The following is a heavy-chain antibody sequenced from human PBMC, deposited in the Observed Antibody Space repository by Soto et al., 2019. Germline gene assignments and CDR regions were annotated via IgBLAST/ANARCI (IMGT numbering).Heavy chain of an antibody. J-gene: IGHJ5*02. Sequence: TLSLTCSVSGAALNSGNYYWSWIRQVPGKGLEWIGHIYVTGAVDYNPSLRNRITISQDTSERQFSLNLRLVTAADTAVYYCARLRIATNNYKWFDPWGQGTLVTVSS. D-gene: IGHD2-21*01. CDR1: GAALNSGNYY. CDR2: IYVTGAV. V-gene: IGHV4-31*03. CDR3: ARLRIATNNYKWFDP.